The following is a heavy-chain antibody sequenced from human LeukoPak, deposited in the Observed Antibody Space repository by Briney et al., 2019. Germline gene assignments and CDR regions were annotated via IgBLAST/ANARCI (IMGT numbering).Heavy chain of an antibody. J-gene: IGHJ3*02. CDR1: GFTFSYYT. Sequence: MSGGSLRLSCAASGFTFSYYTMNWVRQAPGKGLEWVSSISSSCTYIYYADSLEGRFTISRDNVRNSLYLQMNSLRAEDTAVYYCAGDYEGNLAFDIWGQGTMVTVSS. D-gene: IGHD4-23*01. CDR3: AGDYEGNLAFDI. V-gene: IGHV3-21*01. CDR2: ISSSCTYI.